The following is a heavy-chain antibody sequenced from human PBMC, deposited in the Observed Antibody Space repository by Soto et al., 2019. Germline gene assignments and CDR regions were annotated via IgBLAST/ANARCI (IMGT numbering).Heavy chain of an antibody. J-gene: IGHJ4*02. V-gene: IGHV3-33*01. CDR1: GFTFSSYG. CDR3: AREDDSSGYYSILDY. Sequence: GGSLRLSCAASGFTFSSYGMHWVRQAPGKGLEWVAVIWYDGSNKYYADSVKGRFTISRDNSKNTLYLQMNSLRAEDTAVYYCAREDDSSGYYSILDYWGQGTLVTVSS. CDR2: IWYDGSNK. D-gene: IGHD3-22*01.